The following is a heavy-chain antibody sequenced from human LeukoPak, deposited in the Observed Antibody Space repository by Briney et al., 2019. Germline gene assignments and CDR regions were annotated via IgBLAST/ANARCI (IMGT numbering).Heavy chain of an antibody. CDR3: AKDLRGYDMDFDY. J-gene: IGHJ4*02. V-gene: IGHV3-23*01. Sequence: GGSLRLSCAASGFTFSNFAMSWVRQAPGKGLEWVSSISGSGISTYYADSLKGRFTISRDNFKSTLFLQLNSLRAEDTAVYYCAKDLRGYDMDFDYWGQGTLVTVSS. CDR2: ISGSGIST. CDR1: GFTFSNFA. D-gene: IGHD5-12*01.